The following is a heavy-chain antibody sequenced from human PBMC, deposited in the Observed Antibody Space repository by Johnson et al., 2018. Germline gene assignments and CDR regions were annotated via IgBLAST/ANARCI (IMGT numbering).Heavy chain of an antibody. Sequence: EVQLLESGGGLVKPGGSLRLSCAASGFTFSNAWMNWVRQAPGKGLVWVSRINSDGSSTSDADSVKGRFTISRDNAKNTLYLQMNSLRADDTAIYYCAKDLGNDYGYYDGFYGMDGWGQGTTVTVSS. CDR1: GFTFSNAW. D-gene: IGHD4-17*01. CDR3: AKDLGNDYGYYDGFYGMDG. J-gene: IGHJ6*02. CDR2: INSDGSST. V-gene: IGHV3-74*01.